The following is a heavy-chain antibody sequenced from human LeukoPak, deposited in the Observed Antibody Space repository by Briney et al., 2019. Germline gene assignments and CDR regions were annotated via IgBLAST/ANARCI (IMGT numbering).Heavy chain of an antibody. CDR2: ISSSGST. V-gene: IGHV4-61*02. CDR1: GDSISSGDYY. Sequence: SQTLSLTCTVSGDSISSGDYYWSWIRQPAGKGLEWIGRISSSGSTNYNPSLKSRVTISVVTSKNQFSLKLSSVTAADTAVYFCARGPYSYDSSGAFDIWGQGTMVTVSS. D-gene: IGHD3-22*01. CDR3: ARGPYSYDSSGAFDI. J-gene: IGHJ3*02.